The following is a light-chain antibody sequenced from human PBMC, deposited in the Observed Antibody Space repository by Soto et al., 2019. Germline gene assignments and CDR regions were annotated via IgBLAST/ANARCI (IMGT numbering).Light chain of an antibody. CDR2: DIG. Sequence: SYELTQPPSVSVAPGQTARITCGGTNIGSKSVHWYQQKPGQAPALVVYDIGDRPSGIPERFSGSNSGNTATLTISGVEARDGADYYCQVWYKSGAPHVVFGGGTKLTVL. V-gene: IGLV3-21*02. CDR1: NIGSKS. J-gene: IGLJ2*01. CDR3: QVWYKSGAPHVV.